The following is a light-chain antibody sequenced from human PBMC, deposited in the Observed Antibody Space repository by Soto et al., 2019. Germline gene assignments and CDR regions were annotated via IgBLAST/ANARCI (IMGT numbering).Light chain of an antibody. J-gene: IGKJ1*01. CDR3: QQYGSSPWT. CDR1: QSISSSK. V-gene: IGKV3-20*01. Sequence: EIVMTQSPATLSVSPGESATLSCRASQSISSSKLAWYQQNPGQAPRLLMYGASNRATGIPDRFSGSGSGTDFTLTISRLEPEDFAVYYCQQYGSSPWTFGQGTKVDIK. CDR2: GAS.